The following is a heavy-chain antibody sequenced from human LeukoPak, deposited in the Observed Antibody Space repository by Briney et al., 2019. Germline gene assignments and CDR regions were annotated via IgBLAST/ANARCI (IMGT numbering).Heavy chain of an antibody. CDR1: GFTFSSYA. D-gene: IGHD6-25*01. J-gene: IGHJ4*02. CDR2: IANDGRDK. Sequence: PGGSLRLSCAASGFTFSSYAMHWVRQAPGKGLEWVVVIANDGRDKKYADSVKGRFTVSRDNSKNTLFLQMDSLRAEDTAIYYCAKDGQITSAAYYFDYWGQGTLVTVSS. V-gene: IGHV3-30*04. CDR3: AKDGQITSAAYYFDY.